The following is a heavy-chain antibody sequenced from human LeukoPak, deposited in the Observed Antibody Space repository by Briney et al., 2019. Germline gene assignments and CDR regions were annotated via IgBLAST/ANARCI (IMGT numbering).Heavy chain of an antibody. D-gene: IGHD3-22*01. CDR3: ARVRAYYYDSSGYFRPTYYFDY. V-gene: IGHV7-4-1*02. J-gene: IGHJ4*02. CDR1: GYTFTSYA. Sequence: ASVKVSCTASGYTFTSYAMNWVRQAPGQGLEWMGWINTNTGNTTYAQGFTGRFVFSLDTSVSTAYLQISSLKAEDTAVYYCARVRAYYYDSSGYFRPTYYFDYWGQGTLVTVSS. CDR2: INTNTGNT.